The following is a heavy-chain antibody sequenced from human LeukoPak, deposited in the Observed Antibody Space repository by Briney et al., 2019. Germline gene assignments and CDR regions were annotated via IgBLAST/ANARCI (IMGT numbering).Heavy chain of an antibody. D-gene: IGHD3-22*01. CDR2: IYSGGST. V-gene: IGHV3-66*01. CDR1: GFTVSSNY. Sequence: GSLRLSCAASGFTVSSNYMSWVRQAPGKGLEWVSVIYSGGSTYYADSVKGRFTISRDNAKNSLYLQMNSLRAEDTAVYYCARVRLAHYYDSSGYYGHLGDWGQGTLVTVSS. J-gene: IGHJ4*02. CDR3: ARVRLAHYYDSSGYYGHLGD.